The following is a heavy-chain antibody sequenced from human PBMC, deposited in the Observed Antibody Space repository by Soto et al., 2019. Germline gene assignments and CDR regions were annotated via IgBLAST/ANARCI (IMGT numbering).Heavy chain of an antibody. Sequence: QVQLVQSGAEVKKPGSSVKVSCKASGGTFSSYAISGVRQAPGQGLEWMLGIIPIFCTANYAQKFQGRVTITADESTSTAYMELSSWRSEDTAVYYCASSGTYYQAAQWGQGPLVTVSS. CDR2: IIPIFCTA. CDR3: ASSGTYYQAAQ. CDR1: GGTFSSYA. D-gene: IGHD3-10*01. V-gene: IGHV1-69*01. J-gene: IGHJ4*02.